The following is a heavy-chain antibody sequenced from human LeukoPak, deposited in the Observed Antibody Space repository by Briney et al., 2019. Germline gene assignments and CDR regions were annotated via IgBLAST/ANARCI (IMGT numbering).Heavy chain of an antibody. CDR2: ISGSGGST. Sequence: PGGSLRLSCAASGFTFSSYAMSWVRQAPGKGLEWVSAISGSGGSTYYADSVKGRFTISRDNSKNTLYLQMNSLRAEDTAVYYCVKVVDNYGSAFAYWGQGTLVTVSS. CDR1: GFTFSSYA. CDR3: VKVVDNYGSAFAY. J-gene: IGHJ4*02. V-gene: IGHV3-23*01. D-gene: IGHD3-10*01.